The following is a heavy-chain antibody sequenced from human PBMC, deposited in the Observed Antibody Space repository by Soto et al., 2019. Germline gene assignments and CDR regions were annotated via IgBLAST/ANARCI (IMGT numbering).Heavy chain of an antibody. J-gene: IGHJ4*02. V-gene: IGHV3-7*01. D-gene: IGHD3-22*01. CDR1: GFTFSSYW. CDR2: IKQDGSEK. CDR3: ARAQGYYDSSGYNFDY. Sequence: LRLSCAASGFTFSSYWMSWVRQAPGEGLEWVANIKQDGSEKYYVDSVKGRFTISRDNAKNSLYLQMNSLRAEDTAVYYCARAQGYYDSSGYNFDYWGQGTLVTVSS.